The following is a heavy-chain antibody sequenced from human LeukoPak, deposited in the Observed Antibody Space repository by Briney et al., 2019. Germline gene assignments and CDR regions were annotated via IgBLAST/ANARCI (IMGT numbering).Heavy chain of an antibody. D-gene: IGHD3-16*01. CDR1: GASIGSYY. Sequence: SETLSLTCTVSGASIGSYYWSWIRQPPGKGLEWIGYIYYSGSTSYNPSLKSRLTISVDTSKNQFSLKLSSVTAADTAVYYCALFPGEGDPFDIWGQGTMVTVSS. V-gene: IGHV4-59*06. CDR2: IYYSGST. J-gene: IGHJ3*02. CDR3: ALFPGEGDPFDI.